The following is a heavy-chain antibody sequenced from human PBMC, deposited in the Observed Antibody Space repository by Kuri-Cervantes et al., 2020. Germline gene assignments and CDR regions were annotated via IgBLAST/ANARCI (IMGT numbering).Heavy chain of an antibody. Sequence: ASVKVSCKASGYTFTSYAMHWVRQAPGQRLEWMGWINAGNGNTKYSQKFQGRVTITRDTSASTAYMELSSLRSEDTAVYYCAAESLGSVRPGFDPWGQGTLVTVSS. CDR2: INAGNGNT. D-gene: IGHD3-16*01. CDR1: GYTFTSYA. V-gene: IGHV1-3*01. CDR3: AAESLGSVRPGFDP. J-gene: IGHJ5*02.